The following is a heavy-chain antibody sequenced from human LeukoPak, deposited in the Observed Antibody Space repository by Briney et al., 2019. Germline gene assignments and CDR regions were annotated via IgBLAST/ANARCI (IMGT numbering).Heavy chain of an antibody. CDR3: AILEKN. J-gene: IGHJ4*02. D-gene: IGHD1-1*01. Sequence: KPSETLSLTCAVYGGSFSGYYWSWIRQPPGKGLEWIGEINHSGSTNYNPSLKSRVTISVDTSKNQFSLKLSSVTAADTAVYYCAILEKNWGQGTLVTVSS. CDR2: INHSGST. CDR1: GGSFSGYY. V-gene: IGHV4-34*01.